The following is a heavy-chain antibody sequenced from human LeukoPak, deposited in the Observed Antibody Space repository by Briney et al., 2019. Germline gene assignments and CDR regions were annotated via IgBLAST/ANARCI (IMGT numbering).Heavy chain of an antibody. J-gene: IGHJ3*02. CDR2: ISSGSSTI. Sequence: PGGSLRLSCAASGFTFSSYSMNWVRQAPGKGLECVSYISSGSSTIYYADSVKGRFTISRDNAKNSLCLQMNSLRDEDTAVYYCARENIVVVTAIRDAFDIWGQGTMVTVSS. D-gene: IGHD2-21*02. CDR1: GFTFSSYS. V-gene: IGHV3-48*02. CDR3: ARENIVVVTAIRDAFDI.